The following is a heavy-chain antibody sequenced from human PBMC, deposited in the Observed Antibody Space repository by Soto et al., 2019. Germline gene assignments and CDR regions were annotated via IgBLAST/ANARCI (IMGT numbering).Heavy chain of an antibody. V-gene: IGHV1-2*02. J-gene: IGHJ6*02. CDR1: GYTFTGYY. D-gene: IGHD3-10*01. CDR2: INPNSGGT. Sequence: GASVKVSCKASGYTFTGYYMHWVRQAPGQGLEWMGWINPNSGGTNYAQKFQGRVTMTRDTSISTAYMELSRLRSDDTAVYYCARDVQGTMVRGVMGFYYGMDVWGQGTTVTVSS. CDR3: ARDVQGTMVRGVMGFYYGMDV.